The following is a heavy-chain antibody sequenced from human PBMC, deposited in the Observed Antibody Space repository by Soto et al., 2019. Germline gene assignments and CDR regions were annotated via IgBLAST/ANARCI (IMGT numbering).Heavy chain of an antibody. CDR1: GYSFTSYW. Sequence: GASQKISCKGSGYSFTSYWISWVRQMPGKGLEWMGRIDPSDSYTNYSPSFQGHVTISADKSISTAYLQWSSLKASDTAMYYCARSISVAYDSSGYHFDYWGQGSLVTV. V-gene: IGHV5-10-1*01. CDR3: ARSISVAYDSSGYHFDY. CDR2: IDPSDSYT. D-gene: IGHD3-22*01. J-gene: IGHJ4*02.